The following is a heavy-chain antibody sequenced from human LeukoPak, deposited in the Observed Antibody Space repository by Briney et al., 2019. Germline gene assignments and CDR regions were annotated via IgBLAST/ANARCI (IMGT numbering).Heavy chain of an antibody. Sequence: PSETLSLTCAVSRGSISSGGYSWSWIRQPPGKGLEWIGSINYSGSTYYNPSLKSRVTISVDTSKNQFSLKLTSVTAADTAVFYCARLPSPYAGWYFDLWGRGTLVTVSS. V-gene: IGHV4-30-2*03. CDR2: INYSGST. CDR1: RGSISSGGYS. CDR3: ARLPSPYAGWYFDL. D-gene: IGHD2-2*01. J-gene: IGHJ2*01.